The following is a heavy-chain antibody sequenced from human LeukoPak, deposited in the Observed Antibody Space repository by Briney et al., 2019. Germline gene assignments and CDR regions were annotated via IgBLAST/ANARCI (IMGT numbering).Heavy chain of an antibody. CDR3: ARLEENAAFDI. J-gene: IGHJ3*02. Sequence: SETLSLTCTVSGGSISSYYGSWIRQPPGKGLEWLGYIYYSGNTNYNPSLKSRVTISVDTSKNQFSLKLSSVTAADTAVYYCARLEENAAFDIWGQGTMVTVSS. CDR1: GGSISSYY. D-gene: IGHD1-1*01. CDR2: IYYSGNT. V-gene: IGHV4-59*01.